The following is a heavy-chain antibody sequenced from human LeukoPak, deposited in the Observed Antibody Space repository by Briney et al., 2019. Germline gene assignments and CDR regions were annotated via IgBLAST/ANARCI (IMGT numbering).Heavy chain of an antibody. D-gene: IGHD3-10*01. J-gene: IGHJ4*02. CDR2: IDKDESPR. CDR3: ARDVVVGSGSLDY. V-gene: IGHV3-74*01. Sequence: PGGSLRPSCVVSGFTFKNCAMSWVRQAPGKGLEWVSRIDKDESPRNHADSVKGRFTISRDNAKNTLYLQMNSLRAEDTAIYYCARDVVVGSGSLDYWGQGALVIVSS. CDR1: GFTFKNCA.